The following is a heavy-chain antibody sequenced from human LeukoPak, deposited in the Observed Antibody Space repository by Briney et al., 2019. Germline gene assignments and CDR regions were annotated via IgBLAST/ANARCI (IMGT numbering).Heavy chain of an antibody. V-gene: IGHV3-21*01. D-gene: IGHD5-18*01. CDR2: ISSSSSYI. J-gene: IGHJ3*02. CDR1: GFTVSSNY. CDR3: ARVTGGYSYGLNAFDI. Sequence: PGGSLRLSCAASGFTVSSNYMSWVRQAPGKGLEWVSSISSSSSYIYYADSVKGRFTISRDNAKNSLYLQMNSLRAEDTAVYYCARVTGGYSYGLNAFDIWGQGTMVTVSS.